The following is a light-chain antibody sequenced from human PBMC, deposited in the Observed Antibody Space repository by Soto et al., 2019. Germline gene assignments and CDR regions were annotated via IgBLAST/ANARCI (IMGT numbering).Light chain of an antibody. Sequence: DIQMTQSPPPLSASLGDRVTITCRASQSSSWLAWYQQRPGKAPNLLIYDVSSLESGVPSRFSGSGSGTEFTLTISSLQPDDFATYYCQQYTNYPWTFGQGTKVDIK. V-gene: IGKV1-5*01. CDR3: QQYTNYPWT. CDR1: QSSSW. CDR2: DVS. J-gene: IGKJ1*01.